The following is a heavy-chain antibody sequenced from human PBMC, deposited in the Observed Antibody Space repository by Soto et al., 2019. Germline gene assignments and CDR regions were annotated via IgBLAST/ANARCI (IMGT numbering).Heavy chain of an antibody. Sequence: PGGSLRLSCAASGFTFSSYSMNWVRQAPGKGLEWVSSISSSSSYIYYADSVKGRFTISRDNAKNSLYLQMNSLRAEDTAVYYCARDPGIEQQQDASSYWGQGTLVTVSS. J-gene: IGHJ4*02. CDR3: ARDPGIEQQQDASSY. D-gene: IGHD6-13*01. CDR1: GFTFSSYS. V-gene: IGHV3-21*01. CDR2: ISSSSSYI.